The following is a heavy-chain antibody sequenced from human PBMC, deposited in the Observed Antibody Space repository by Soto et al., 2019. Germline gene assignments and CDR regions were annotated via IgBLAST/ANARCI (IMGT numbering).Heavy chain of an antibody. V-gene: IGHV1-69*13. D-gene: IGHD6-6*01. CDR1: GGTFSSYA. CDR3: ARDCNPSRRAARPRAFDI. J-gene: IGHJ3*02. CDR2: IIPIFGTA. Sequence: SVKVSCKASGGTFSSYAISWVRQAPGQGLEWMGGIIPIFGTANYAQKFQGRVTITADESTSRAYMVLSSLRSEDTAVYYRARDCNPSRRAARPRAFDIWGQGTMVTVSS.